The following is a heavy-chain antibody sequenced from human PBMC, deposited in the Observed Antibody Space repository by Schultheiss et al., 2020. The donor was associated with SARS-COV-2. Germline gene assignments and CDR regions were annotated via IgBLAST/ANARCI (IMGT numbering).Heavy chain of an antibody. CDR3: ARELGWFGELPDAFDI. CDR1: GFTVSSNY. V-gene: IGHV3-66*01. CDR2: IYSGGST. J-gene: IGHJ3*02. Sequence: GESLKISCAASGFTVSSNYMSWVRQAPGKGLEWVSVIYSGGSTYYADSVKGRFTISRDNSKNTLYLQMNSLRAEDTAVYYCARELGWFGELPDAFDIWGQGTMVTVSS. D-gene: IGHD3-10*01.